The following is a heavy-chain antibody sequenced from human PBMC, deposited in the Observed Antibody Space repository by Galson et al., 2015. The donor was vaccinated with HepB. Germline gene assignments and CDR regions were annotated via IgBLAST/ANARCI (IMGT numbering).Heavy chain of an antibody. V-gene: IGHV3-21*01. Sequence: SLRLSCAASGFTFSSYSTNWVRQAPGKGLEWVSSISSSSSYIYYADSVKGQFTISRDNAKNSLYLQMNSLRAEDTAVYYCAREVSWTYYYGSGSYYLGFGSRSWFDPWGQGTLVTVSS. CDR1: GFTFSSYS. J-gene: IGHJ5*02. CDR2: ISSSSSYI. CDR3: AREVSWTYYYGSGSYYLGFGSRSWFDP. D-gene: IGHD3-10*01.